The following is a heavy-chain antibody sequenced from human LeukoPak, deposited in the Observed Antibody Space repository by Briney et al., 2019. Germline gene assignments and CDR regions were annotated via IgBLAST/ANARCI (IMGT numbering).Heavy chain of an antibody. Sequence: SETLSLTCTVSGGSISSSSYYWGWIRQPPGKGLEWIGSIYYSGSTYYNPSLMSRVTISVDTSKNQFSLKLSSVTAADTAVYYCARIMARAGTTDYWGQGTLVTVSS. D-gene: IGHD1-7*01. J-gene: IGHJ4*02. CDR1: GGSISSSSYY. CDR2: IYYSGST. V-gene: IGHV4-39*07. CDR3: ARIMARAGTTDY.